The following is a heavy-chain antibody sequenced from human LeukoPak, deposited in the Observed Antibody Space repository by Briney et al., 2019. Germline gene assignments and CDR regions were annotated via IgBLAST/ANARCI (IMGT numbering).Heavy chain of an antibody. J-gene: IGHJ3*01. CDR1: GFTFSSYG. CDR3: AKALKTWGYCGGDCSNVHTFDF. Sequence: PGGSLRLSCAPSGFTFSSYGMHWVRQAPGKGLEWVGVISFDGSNRYYADSVKGRFTISRDNSKKTVFLQMNSLRAEDTAVYYCAKALKTWGYCGGDCSNVHTFDFWGQGTMVTVSS. V-gene: IGHV3-30*18. D-gene: IGHD2-21*02. CDR2: ISFDGSNR.